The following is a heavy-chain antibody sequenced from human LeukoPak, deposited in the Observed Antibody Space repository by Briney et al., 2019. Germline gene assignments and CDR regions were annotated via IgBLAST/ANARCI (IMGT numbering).Heavy chain of an antibody. CDR2: IYYSGST. Sequence: SETLSLTCTVSGGSISSGDYYWSWIRQPPGKGLEWIGYIYYSGSTYYNPSLKSRVTISVDTSKNQFSLKLSSVTAADTAVYYCAREEGSGSYSIDYWGQGTLVTVSS. CDR3: AREEGSGSYSIDY. D-gene: IGHD3-10*01. CDR1: GGSISSGDYY. V-gene: IGHV4-30-4*08. J-gene: IGHJ4*02.